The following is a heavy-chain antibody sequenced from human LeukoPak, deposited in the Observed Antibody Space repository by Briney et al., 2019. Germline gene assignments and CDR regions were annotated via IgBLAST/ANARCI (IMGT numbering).Heavy chain of an antibody. CDR1: DYTFSNFG. Sequence: ASVKVSCKGSDYTFSNFGISWVRQAPGQGLEWMGWIYAYSANTKYAQKLQGRVTMTTETSTSTAYMELRSLQSDDTAVYYCARGGYSSSSGYYFDFWGQGTLVTVSS. CDR3: ARGGYSSSSGYYFDF. CDR2: IYAYSANT. J-gene: IGHJ4*02. V-gene: IGHV1-18*01. D-gene: IGHD6-6*01.